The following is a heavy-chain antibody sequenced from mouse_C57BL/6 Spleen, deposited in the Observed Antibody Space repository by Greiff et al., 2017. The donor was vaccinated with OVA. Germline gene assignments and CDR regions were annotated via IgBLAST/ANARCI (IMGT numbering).Heavy chain of an antibody. CDR3: ARYGPYAMDY. CDR2: INPGSGGT. CDR1: GYAFTNYL. D-gene: IGHD1-1*02. V-gene: IGHV1-54*01. J-gene: IGHJ4*01. Sequence: QVQLQQSGAELVRPGTSVKVSCKASGYAFTNYLIERVKQRPGQGLEWIGVINPGSGGTNYNEKFKGKATLTADKSSSTAYMQLSSLTSEDSAVYFCARYGPYAMDYWGQGTSVTVSS.